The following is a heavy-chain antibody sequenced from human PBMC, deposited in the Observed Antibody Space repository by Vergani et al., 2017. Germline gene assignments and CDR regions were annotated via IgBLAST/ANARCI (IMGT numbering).Heavy chain of an antibody. V-gene: IGHV3-21*01. CDR1: GFTFSSYS. Sequence: EVQLVESGGGLVKPGGSLRLSCAASGFTFSSYSMNWVRQAPGKGLEWVSSISSSSSYIYYADSLKGRFTISRDNAKNSLYLQMNSLRAEDTAVYYCARGGIMVRGVTSVAVDYWGQGTLVTVSS. J-gene: IGHJ4*02. CDR2: ISSSSSYI. CDR3: ARGGIMVRGVTSVAVDY. D-gene: IGHD3-10*01.